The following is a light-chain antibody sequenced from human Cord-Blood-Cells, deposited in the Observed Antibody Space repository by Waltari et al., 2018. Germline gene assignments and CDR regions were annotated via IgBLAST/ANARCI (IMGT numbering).Light chain of an antibody. J-gene: IGLJ2*01. Sequence: QSALTQPPSASGSPGQSVTISCTGTSSDVGGYNYAPWYQQHPGKAPNLRIYEVSKRPSGVPDRFSGSKSCNTASLTVSGLQAEDEADYYCSSYAGSNNLVFGGGTKLTVL. CDR1: SSDVGGYNY. CDR2: EVS. CDR3: SSYAGSNNLV. V-gene: IGLV2-8*01.